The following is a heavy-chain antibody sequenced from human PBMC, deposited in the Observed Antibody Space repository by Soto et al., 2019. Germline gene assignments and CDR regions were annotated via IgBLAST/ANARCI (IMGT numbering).Heavy chain of an antibody. V-gene: IGHV4-31*03. CDR3: ARNAYCTNGVCHGIDY. J-gene: IGHJ4*02. Sequence: SETLSLTCTVSGGSISSGGYYWSWIRQHPGKGLEWIGYIYYSGSTYYNPSLKSRVTISVDTSKNQFSLKLSSVTAADTAVYYCARNAYCTNGVCHGIDYWGQGTLVTVSS. CDR1: GGSISSGGYY. CDR2: IYYSGST. D-gene: IGHD2-8*01.